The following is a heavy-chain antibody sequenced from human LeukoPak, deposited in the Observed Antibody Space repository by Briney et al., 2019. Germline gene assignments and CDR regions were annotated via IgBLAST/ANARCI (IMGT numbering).Heavy chain of an antibody. D-gene: IGHD6-6*01. CDR2: IKQDGSEK. V-gene: IGHV3-7*01. CDR1: GFTFSSYW. J-gene: IGHJ4*02. CDR3: ARDLSSSSYGVDY. Sequence: PGGSLRLSCAASGFTFSSYWMSWVRQAPGKGLEWVANIKQDGSEKYYVDSVKGRFTISRDNAKNSLYLQMNSLRAEDTAVYYCARDLSSSSYGVDYWGQGTLVTVSS.